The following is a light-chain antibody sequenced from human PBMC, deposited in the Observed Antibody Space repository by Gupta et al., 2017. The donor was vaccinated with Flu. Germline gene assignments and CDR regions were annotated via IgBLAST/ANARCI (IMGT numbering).Light chain of an antibody. CDR1: QSIGSS. V-gene: IGKV6-21*01. CDR3: QQSSSLPQT. Sequence: EIVLTQSPDFQSVTPKEKVTITCRASQSIGSSLNWYQQKPDQSPKLLIKYASQSFSGVPSRFRDSGTGTDFTLTINSLEAEDAATYYCQQSSSLPQTFGQGTKVEIK. J-gene: IGKJ1*01. CDR2: YAS.